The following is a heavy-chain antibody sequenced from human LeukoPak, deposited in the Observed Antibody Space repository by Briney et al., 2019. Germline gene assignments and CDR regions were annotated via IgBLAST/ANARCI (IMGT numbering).Heavy chain of an antibody. Sequence: PSETLSLTCAVYGGSFSGYYWSWLRQPPGKGLEWIGEINHSGSTNYNPSLKSRVTISVDTSKNQFSLKLSSVTAADTAVYYCARGEVVPAAMSSLFDYWGQGTLVTVSS. CDR1: GGSFSGYY. CDR3: ARGEVVPAAMSSLFDY. J-gene: IGHJ4*02. CDR2: INHSGST. V-gene: IGHV4-34*01. D-gene: IGHD2-2*01.